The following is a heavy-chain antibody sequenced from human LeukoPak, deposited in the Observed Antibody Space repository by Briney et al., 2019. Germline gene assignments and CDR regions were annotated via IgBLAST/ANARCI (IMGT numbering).Heavy chain of an antibody. V-gene: IGHV4-61*02. Sequence: PSQTLSLTCTVSGGSISSGSYYWSWIRQPAGKGLEWIGRIYTSGSTNYNPSLKSRVTMSVDTSKNQFSLKLSSVTAADTAVYYCARGGWFGALYYMDVWGKGTTVTISS. CDR2: IYTSGST. CDR3: ARGGWFGALYYMDV. D-gene: IGHD3-10*01. CDR1: GGSISSGSYY. J-gene: IGHJ6*03.